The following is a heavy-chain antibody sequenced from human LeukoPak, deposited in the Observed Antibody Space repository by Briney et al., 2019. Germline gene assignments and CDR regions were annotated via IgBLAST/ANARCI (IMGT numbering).Heavy chain of an antibody. Sequence: GGSLRLSCAASGFNFDDYSMHWIRQAPGKGLEWVSGISWNSGSAGYADSVKGRFTISRDNAKNSLYLRMNSLRTEDTALYYCAKDRTYSGYDALDYWGQGTLVTVSS. CDR3: AKDRTYSGYDALDY. CDR1: GFNFDDYS. V-gene: IGHV3-9*01. D-gene: IGHD5-12*01. J-gene: IGHJ4*02. CDR2: ISWNSGSA.